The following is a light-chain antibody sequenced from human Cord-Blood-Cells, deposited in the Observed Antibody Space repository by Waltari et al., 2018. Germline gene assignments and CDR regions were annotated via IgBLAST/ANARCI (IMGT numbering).Light chain of an antibody. V-gene: IGLV2-23*01. J-gene: IGLJ3*02. CDR2: EGG. Sequence: QSALTQPASVSGSPGQSITISCTGTSSDVGSYNLVSWYQQHPGKAPKLIIYEGGKRPSGGSNRFPGSKSGNTASLTISGLQAEDEADYYCCSYAGSSTWVFGGGTKLTVL. CDR1: SSDVGSYNL. CDR3: CSYAGSSTWV.